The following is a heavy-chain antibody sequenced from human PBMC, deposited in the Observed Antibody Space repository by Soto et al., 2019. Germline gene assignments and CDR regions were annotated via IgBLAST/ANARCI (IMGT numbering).Heavy chain of an antibody. Sequence: QVQLVESGGGVVQPGRSLRLSCAASGFTFRSYVMHWFRQAPGKGLEWVALISSDESDKYYADSVRGRFTISRDNSKNTLYLEMNSLRSEDTAVYYCAKHRGTHRNYWGQGTLVSVSS. CDR3: AKHRGTHRNY. J-gene: IGHJ4*02. CDR1: GFTFRSYV. CDR2: ISSDESDK. V-gene: IGHV3-30*18.